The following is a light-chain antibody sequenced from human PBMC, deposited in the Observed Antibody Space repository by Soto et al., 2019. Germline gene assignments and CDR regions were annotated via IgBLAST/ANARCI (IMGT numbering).Light chain of an antibody. J-gene: IGKJ1*01. V-gene: IGKV3-20*01. Sequence: ELTQSPATLSLSPGERVTLSCRASQTVRSSFVAWYQQKPGQAPRLLIYGASARATVIPDRFSGSGSGTDLTLSIRSLLPEDLAVYYSEHPGRSAWTFGQDAKG. CDR1: QTVRSSF. CDR2: GAS. CDR3: EHPGRSAWT.